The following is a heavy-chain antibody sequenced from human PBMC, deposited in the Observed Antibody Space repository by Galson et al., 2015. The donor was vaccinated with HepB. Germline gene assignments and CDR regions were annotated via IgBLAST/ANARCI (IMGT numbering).Heavy chain of an antibody. D-gene: IGHD3-22*01. Sequence: SVKVSCKASGFTFTSSAMQWVRQAHGQRLEWIGWIVVGSGNTNYAQKFQEGVTITRDMSTSTAYMELSSPRSEDTAVYYCAAGPRPDYYDSSGYYYWGREPWSPSPQ. J-gene: IGHJ4*02. CDR2: IVVGSGNT. CDR3: AAGPRPDYYDSSGYYY. V-gene: IGHV1-58*02. CDR1: GFTFTSSA.